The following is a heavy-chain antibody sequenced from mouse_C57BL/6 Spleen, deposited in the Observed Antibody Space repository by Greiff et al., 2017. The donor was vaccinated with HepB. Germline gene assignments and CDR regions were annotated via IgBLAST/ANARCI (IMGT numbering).Heavy chain of an antibody. CDR3: TRDGNYYGSSYDYYAMDY. CDR2: IYPGNSDT. J-gene: IGHJ4*01. CDR1: GYTFTSYW. V-gene: IGHV1-5*01. D-gene: IGHD1-1*01. Sequence: VQLQQSGTVLARPGASVKMSCKTSGYTFTSYWMHWVKQRPGQGLEWIGAIYPGNSDTSYNQKFKGKAKLTAVTSASTAYMELSSLTNEDSAVYYCTRDGNYYGSSYDYYAMDYWGQGTSVTVSS.